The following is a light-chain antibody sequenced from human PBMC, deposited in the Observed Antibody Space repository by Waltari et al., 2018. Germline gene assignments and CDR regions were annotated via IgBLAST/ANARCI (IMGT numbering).Light chain of an antibody. CDR3: QQSIQWPYT. V-gene: IGKV3D-15*01. Sequence: DIAMTQSPATLSLSPGGRSNLSCRARQSAKRNLAWYQQKPGQPPRLLIYGVSSRATGIPDRFTGSGSGMEFTLTISSLEPEDVGIYHCQQSIQWPYTFGQGTKVEIK. CDR1: QSAKRN. J-gene: IGKJ2*01. CDR2: GVS.